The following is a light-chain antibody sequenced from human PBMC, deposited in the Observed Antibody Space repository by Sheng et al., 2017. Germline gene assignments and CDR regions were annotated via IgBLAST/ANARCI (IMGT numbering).Light chain of an antibody. V-gene: IGLV2-11*01. CDR1: SSDVGGYNY. J-gene: IGLJ2*01. CDR3: SSYAVSNTFVL. CDR2: DVS. Sequence: QSALTQPRSVSGSPGQSVTISCTGTSSDVGGYNYVSWYQQHPGKAPKLMIYDVSKRPSGVPDRFSGSKSGNTASLTISGLQAEDEADYYCSSYAVSNTFVLFGGGTKLTV.